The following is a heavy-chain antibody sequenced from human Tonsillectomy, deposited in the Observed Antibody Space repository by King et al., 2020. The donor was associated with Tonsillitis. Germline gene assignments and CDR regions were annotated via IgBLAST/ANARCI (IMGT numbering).Heavy chain of an antibody. V-gene: IGHV3-30*02. J-gene: IGHJ5*01. CDR2: IRHDGSNE. Sequence: VQLVESGGGVVQPGGSLRLSCAASGFTFSRYGMHWVRQAPGKGLEWVTFIRHDGSNEYYADSVEGRFTISRDNSKNTLYLQMNSLRAEDTAVYYCAKDGAKSNWNEVGRFDSWVQGPLVTVSS. D-gene: IGHD1-1*01. CDR3: AKDGAKSNWNEVGRFDS. CDR1: GFTFSRYG.